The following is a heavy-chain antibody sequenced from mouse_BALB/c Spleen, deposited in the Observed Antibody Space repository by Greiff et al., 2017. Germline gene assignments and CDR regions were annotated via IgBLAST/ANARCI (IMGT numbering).Heavy chain of an antibody. CDR1: GYAFSSYW. CDR3: ARSYYGSIDY. CDR2: IYPGDGDT. Sequence: QVHVKQSGAELVRPGSSVKISCKASGYAFSSYWMNWVKQRPGQGLEWIGQIYPGDGDTNYNGKFKGKATLTADKSSSTAYMQLSSLTSEDSAVYFCARSYYGSIDYWGQGTTLTVSS. J-gene: IGHJ2*01. D-gene: IGHD1-1*01. V-gene: IGHV1-80*01.